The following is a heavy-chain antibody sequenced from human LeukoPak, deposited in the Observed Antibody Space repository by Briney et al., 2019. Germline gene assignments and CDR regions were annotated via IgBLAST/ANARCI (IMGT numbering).Heavy chain of an antibody. V-gene: IGHV1-18*01. CDR1: GYTFTSYG. CDR3: ARTSAYYYYMDV. J-gene: IGHJ6*03. Sequence: ASVKVSCEASGYTFTSYGINWVRQAPGQGLEWMGWISAYNGNTNYAQKLQGRVTMTTDTSTSTAYMELRSLRSDDTAVYYCARTSAYYYYMDVWGKGTTVTVSS. CDR2: ISAYNGNT.